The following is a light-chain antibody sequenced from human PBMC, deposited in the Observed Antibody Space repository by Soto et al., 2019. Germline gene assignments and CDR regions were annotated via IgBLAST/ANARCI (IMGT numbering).Light chain of an antibody. Sequence: DIVMTQSPDSLAVSLGERATINCKSSQSVLYSSNNKNYLAWYQQKPGQPPKLLIYWASTRESGVPDRFSGSGSGTDFTLTISSLQAEDVAVYYCQHRSSWPLTFGGGTTVEIK. J-gene: IGKJ4*01. CDR3: QHRSSWPLT. CDR1: QSVLYSSNNKNY. CDR2: WAS. V-gene: IGKV4-1*01.